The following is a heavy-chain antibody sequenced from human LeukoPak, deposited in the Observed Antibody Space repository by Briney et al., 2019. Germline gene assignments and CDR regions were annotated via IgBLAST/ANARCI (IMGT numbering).Heavy chain of an antibody. V-gene: IGHV3-48*01. CDR3: AREDSGYGYAFDI. D-gene: IGHD5-12*01. Sequence: PGGSLRLSCAASGFTFSSYSMNWVRQAPGKGLEWVSSISSSSRTTYYADSVKGRFTISRDNAKNSLYLQMNSLRAEDTAVYYCAREDSGYGYAFDIWGQGTMVAVSS. CDR2: ISSSSRTT. J-gene: IGHJ3*02. CDR1: GFTFSSYS.